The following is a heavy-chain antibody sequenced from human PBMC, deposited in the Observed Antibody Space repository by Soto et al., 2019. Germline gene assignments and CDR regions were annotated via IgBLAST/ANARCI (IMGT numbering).Heavy chain of an antibody. J-gene: IGHJ3*01. CDR3: TRFPAVITFDAFDL. D-gene: IGHD3-10*01. V-gene: IGHV3-49*03. CDR2: IRSKAYGGTT. Sequence: HPGGSLRLSCAGSGFSFGDYALSWFRQAPGKGLEWVGFIRSKAYGGTTEYAASVKDRFIISRADSESIAYLQLSSVKTGDTAMYYCTRFPAVITFDAFDLWGQGTMVTVSS. CDR1: GFSFGDYA.